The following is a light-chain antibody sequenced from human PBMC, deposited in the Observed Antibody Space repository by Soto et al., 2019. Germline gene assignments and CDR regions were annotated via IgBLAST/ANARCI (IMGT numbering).Light chain of an antibody. Sequence: EIVLTQSPGTLSLSPGERATLSCRASQSVSSSYLAWYQQKPGQPPRLLIYGASSSATGIPDRFSVSGSGTDFTLTISRLEPVDLAVFYCQHYDSLPSTFGQGTRLETK. J-gene: IGKJ5*01. CDR2: GAS. CDR1: QSVSSSY. V-gene: IGKV3-20*01. CDR3: QHYDSLPST.